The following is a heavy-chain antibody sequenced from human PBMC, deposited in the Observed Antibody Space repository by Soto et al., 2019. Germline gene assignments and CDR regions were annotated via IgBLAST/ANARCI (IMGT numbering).Heavy chain of an antibody. J-gene: IGHJ4*02. Sequence: SVKVSCKASGGTFSSYAISWVRQAPGQGLEWMGGIIPIFGTANYAQKFQGRVTITADESTSTAYMELSSLRSEDTAVYYCARERGSFRVGAVAAYFDYWGQGTLVTVSS. CDR1: GGTFSSYA. CDR3: ARERGSFRVGAVAAYFDY. CDR2: IIPIFGTA. V-gene: IGHV1-69*13. D-gene: IGHD6-19*01.